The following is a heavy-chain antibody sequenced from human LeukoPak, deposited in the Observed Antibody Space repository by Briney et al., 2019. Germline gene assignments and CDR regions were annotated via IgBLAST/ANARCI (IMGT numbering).Heavy chain of an antibody. D-gene: IGHD6-13*01. CDR2: IKSKIDGGTT. CDR1: GFTFSNAW. CDR3: AIIPRAAAGPSARSPFHC. Sequence: PGGSLRLSCAASGFTFSNAWMNWVRQAPGKGPEWVGRIKSKIDGGTTDYAAPVKGRFTISRDNAKNSLYLQMNSLRAEDTAVYYCAIIPRAAAGPSARSPFHCWGQGTLVTVSS. J-gene: IGHJ4*02. V-gene: IGHV3-15*07.